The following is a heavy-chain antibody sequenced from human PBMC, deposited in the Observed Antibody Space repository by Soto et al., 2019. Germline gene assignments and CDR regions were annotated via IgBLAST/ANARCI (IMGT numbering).Heavy chain of an antibody. CDR2: MNSDGSTT. V-gene: IGHV3-74*01. Sequence: GGSLRLSCAASGFTFGNYWMHWVRQAPGKGLEWVSRMNSDGSTTNYADSVKGRFTVSRDNARNTLHLQMNSLRAEDTAVYFCARDCSGGSCYPGMDVWGQGTTVTVSS. J-gene: IGHJ6*02. D-gene: IGHD2-15*01. CDR1: GFTFGNYW. CDR3: ARDCSGGSCYPGMDV.